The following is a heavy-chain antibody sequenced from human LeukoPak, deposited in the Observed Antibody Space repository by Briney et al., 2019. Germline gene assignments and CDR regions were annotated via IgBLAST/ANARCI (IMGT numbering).Heavy chain of an antibody. CDR1: GYTFTSYG. D-gene: IGHD3-9*01. Sequence: ASVKVSCKASGYTFTSYGISWVRQAPGQGLECMGWISAYNGNTNYAQKLQGRVTMTTDTSTSTAYMELRSLRSDDTAVYYCARTHYDILTGEANWFDPWGQGTLVTVSS. J-gene: IGHJ5*02. CDR3: ARTHYDILTGEANWFDP. V-gene: IGHV1-18*01. CDR2: ISAYNGNT.